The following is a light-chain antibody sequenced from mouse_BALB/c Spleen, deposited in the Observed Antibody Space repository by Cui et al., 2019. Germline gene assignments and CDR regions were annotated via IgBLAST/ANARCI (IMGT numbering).Light chain of an antibody. J-gene: IGKJ2*01. V-gene: IGKV4-68*01. Sequence: QVFLTQSPAPMSASPGEKVTMTCSASSSVSYMHWYQQKPRSSPKPWIYLTSNLASGVPARFSGSGSGTSYSLTISSMEAEDAATYYCQQWSSNPSTFGGGTKLEIK. CDR3: QQWSSNPST. CDR2: LTS. CDR1: SSVSY.